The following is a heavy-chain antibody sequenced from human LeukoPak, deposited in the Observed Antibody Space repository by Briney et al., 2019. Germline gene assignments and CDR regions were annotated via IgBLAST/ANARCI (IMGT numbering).Heavy chain of an antibody. D-gene: IGHD5-24*01. CDR1: GFTFSDYY. J-gene: IGHJ4*02. Sequence: PGGSLRLSCAASGFTFSDYYMSWIRQAPGKGLEWVSYISSSDSTIYYADSVKGRFTISRDNAKNSLYLQMDSLRVEDTAVYYCARGGGYRWPQFPFEYRGQGTLVTVSS. CDR3: ARGGGYRWPQFPFEY. V-gene: IGHV3-11*04. CDR2: ISSSDSTI.